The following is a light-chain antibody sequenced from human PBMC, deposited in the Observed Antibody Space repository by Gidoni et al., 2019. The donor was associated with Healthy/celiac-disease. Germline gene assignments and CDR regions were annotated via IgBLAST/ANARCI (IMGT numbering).Light chain of an antibody. CDR1: ALPKQY. CDR3: QSADSSGRAG. V-gene: IGLV3-25*03. J-gene: IGLJ7*01. CDR2: KDS. Sequence: SYELTQPPSVSVSPGQTARITCSGDALPKQYAYWYQQKPGQAPVLVIYKDSERPSGIPERFSGSSSGTTVTLTISGVQAEDEADYYCQSADSSGRAGFGGGTQLTVL.